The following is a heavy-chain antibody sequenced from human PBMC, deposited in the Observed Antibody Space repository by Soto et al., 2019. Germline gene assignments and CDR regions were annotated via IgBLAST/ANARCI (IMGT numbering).Heavy chain of an antibody. V-gene: IGHV1-3*01. Sequence: ASVKVSCKASGYTFTSYAMHWVRQAPGQRLEWMGWINAGNGNTKYSQKFQGRVTITRDTSASTAYMELSSLRSEDTAVYYCARSVCVYYDSSRDLKWYWGQGSLVTVSS. CDR3: ARSVCVYYDSSRDLKWY. D-gene: IGHD3-22*01. J-gene: IGHJ4*02. CDR1: GYTFTSYA. CDR2: INAGNGNT.